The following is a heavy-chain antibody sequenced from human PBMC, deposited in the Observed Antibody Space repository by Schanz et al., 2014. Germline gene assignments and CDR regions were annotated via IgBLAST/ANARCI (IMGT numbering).Heavy chain of an antibody. CDR2: ISSGGTTI. CDR3: AKSPVIRSYYYYGMDV. V-gene: IGHV3-23*04. Sequence: VQLVESGGGVVQPGRSLRLSCAVSGFSFSSYSMSWVRQAPGKGLEWIAYISSGGTTIYYADSVKGRFTISRDNSKNTLYLQMNSLRAEDTAVYYCAKSPVIRSYYYYGMDVWGQGTTVTVSS. D-gene: IGHD4-4*01. J-gene: IGHJ6*02. CDR1: GFSFSSYS.